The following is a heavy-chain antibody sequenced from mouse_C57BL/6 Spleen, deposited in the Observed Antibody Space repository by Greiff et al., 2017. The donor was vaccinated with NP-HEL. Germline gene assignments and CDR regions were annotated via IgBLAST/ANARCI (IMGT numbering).Heavy chain of an antibody. D-gene: IGHD2-2*01. CDR2: ISYSGST. CDR1: GYSITSGYD. CDR3: AREGLRPGGFDY. Sequence: EVKLQESGPGMVKPSQSLSLTCTVTGYSITSGYDWHWIRHFPGNKLEWMGYISYSGSTNYNPSLKSRISITHDTSKNHFFLKLNSVTTEDTATYYCAREGLRPGGFDYWGQGTTLTVSS. V-gene: IGHV3-1*01. J-gene: IGHJ2*01.